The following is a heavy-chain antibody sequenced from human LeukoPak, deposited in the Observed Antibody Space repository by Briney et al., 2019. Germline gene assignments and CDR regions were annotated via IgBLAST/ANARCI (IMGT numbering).Heavy chain of an antibody. CDR1: GYTFTGYY. J-gene: IGHJ4*02. CDR3: ARAYYDSSGYYYPPIFAIDY. Sequence: AAVKVSCKASGYTFTGYYMHWVRQAPGQGLEWMGWINPNSGGTNYAQKFQGRVTMTRDTSISTAYMELSRLRSDDTAVYYCARAYYDSSGYYYPPIFAIDYWGQGTLVTVSS. CDR2: INPNSGGT. D-gene: IGHD3-22*01. V-gene: IGHV1-2*02.